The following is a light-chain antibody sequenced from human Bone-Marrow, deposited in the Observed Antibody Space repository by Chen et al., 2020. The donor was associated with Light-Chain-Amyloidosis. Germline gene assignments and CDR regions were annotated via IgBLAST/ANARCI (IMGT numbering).Light chain of an antibody. J-gene: IGLJ3*02. V-gene: IGLV1-51*02. CDR1: NSNIGINY. Sequence: QSVLTQPPSVSAAPGQKVTISCYGSNSNIGINYVSWYQQLPGTSHKLLIYENNQRPSEIPDRFSGSKSGTSATLGVAGLQTGDEADYYCATWDSSLTVWMFGGGTKLTVL. CDR3: ATWDSSLTVWM. CDR2: ENN.